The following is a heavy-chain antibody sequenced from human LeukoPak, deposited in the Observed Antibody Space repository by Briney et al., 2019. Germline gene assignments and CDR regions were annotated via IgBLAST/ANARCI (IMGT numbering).Heavy chain of an antibody. Sequence: ASVKVSCKASGYTFTSYYMHWVRQAPGQGLEWMGIINPSGGSTSYAQKFQGRVTMTRDTSTSTVYMELSSLRSEDTAVYYCARGGYYDSSGYFEDTDYNWFDPWGQGTLVTVSS. J-gene: IGHJ5*02. D-gene: IGHD3-22*01. CDR1: GYTFTSYY. CDR3: ARGGYYDSSGYFEDTDYNWFDP. V-gene: IGHV1-46*01. CDR2: INPSGGST.